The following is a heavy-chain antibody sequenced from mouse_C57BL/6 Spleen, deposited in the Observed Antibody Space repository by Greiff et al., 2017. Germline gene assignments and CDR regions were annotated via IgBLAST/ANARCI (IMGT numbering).Heavy chain of an antibody. J-gene: IGHJ3*01. CDR3: ARRRSNLAWFAY. CDR1: GYTFTSYW. Sequence: QVQLQQPGAELVKPGASVKMSCKASGYTFTSYWITWVKQRPGQGLEWIGDIYPGSGSTNYNEKFKSKATLTVDTSSSTAYMQLSSLTSEDSAVYCCARRRSNLAWFAYWGQGTLVTVSA. V-gene: IGHV1-55*01. D-gene: IGHD2-5*01. CDR2: IYPGSGST.